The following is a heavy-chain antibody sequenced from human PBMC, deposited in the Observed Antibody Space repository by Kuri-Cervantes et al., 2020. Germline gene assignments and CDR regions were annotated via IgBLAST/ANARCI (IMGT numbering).Heavy chain of an antibody. D-gene: IGHD2-2*01. CDR3: AREVYCSSTSCYWDLSYYYGMDV. CDR2: ISYDGSNK. J-gene: IGHJ6*02. V-gene: IGHV3-30*03. CDR1: GFTFSSYG. Sequence: GESLKISCAASGFTFSSYGMHWVRQAPGKGLEWVAVISYDGSNKYYADSVKGRFTISRDNSKNTLYLQMNSLRAEDTAVYYCAREVYCSSTSCYWDLSYYYGMDVWGQGTTVTVSS.